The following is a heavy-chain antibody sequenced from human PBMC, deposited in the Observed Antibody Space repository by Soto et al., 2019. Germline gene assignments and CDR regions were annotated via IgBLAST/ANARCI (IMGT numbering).Heavy chain of an antibody. J-gene: IGHJ4*02. CDR1: GFTFSDYY. V-gene: IGHV3-11*01. CDR3: GSYGLLRYCGGGGCTYYFDY. Sequence: GSLRLSCAASGFTFSDYYMSWVRQAPGKGLEWVSYISGSGTSMYYADSVKGRFTISRDNARNSLYLQMNSLRAEDSAVYYCGSYGLLRYCGGGGCTYYFDYGGQGSLVTVS. CDR2: ISGSGTSM. D-gene: IGHD2-21*01.